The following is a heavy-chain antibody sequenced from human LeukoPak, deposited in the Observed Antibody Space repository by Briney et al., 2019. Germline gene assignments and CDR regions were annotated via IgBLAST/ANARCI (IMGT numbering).Heavy chain of an antibody. V-gene: IGHV1-2*02. D-gene: IGHD3-3*01. CDR2: INPNSGGT. Sequence: ASVKVSCKASGYTFTGYYMHWVRQAPGQGLEWMGWINPNSGGTNYAQKSQGRVTMTRDTSISTAYMELSRLRSDDTAVYYCARAFLDFWSGYFMDVWGKGTTVTVSS. CDR1: GYTFTGYY. J-gene: IGHJ6*03. CDR3: ARAFLDFWSGYFMDV.